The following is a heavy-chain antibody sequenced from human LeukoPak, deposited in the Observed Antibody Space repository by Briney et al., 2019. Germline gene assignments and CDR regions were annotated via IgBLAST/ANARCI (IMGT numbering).Heavy chain of an antibody. D-gene: IGHD6-13*01. J-gene: IGHJ4*02. CDR3: ASGSSRWAYYFDY. CDR2: TYSGGST. CDR1: GFTLSSNY. Sequence: GGSLRLSCAASGFTLSSNYMSWVRQAPGKGLEWVSVTYSGGSTYYADSVKGRFTISRDNSKNTLYLQMNSLRAEDTAVYYCASGSSRWAYYFDYWGQGTLVTVSS. V-gene: IGHV3-53*01.